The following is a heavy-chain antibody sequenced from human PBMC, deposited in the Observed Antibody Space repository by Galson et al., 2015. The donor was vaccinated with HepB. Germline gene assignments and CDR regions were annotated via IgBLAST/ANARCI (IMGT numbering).Heavy chain of an antibody. D-gene: IGHD2-2*01. CDR3: ARAGSSSTYNWFDP. V-gene: IGHV1-46*01. CDR1: GYTFTTFY. J-gene: IGHJ5*02. CDR2: INPTGGST. Sequence: SVKVSCKASGYTFTTFYMNWVRQAPGQGLEWMGVINPTGGSTNYAQKFQGRVTMTRDTSTNTVYMELNSLTSEDTAVYYCARAGSSSTYNWFDPWGQGTLVTVSS.